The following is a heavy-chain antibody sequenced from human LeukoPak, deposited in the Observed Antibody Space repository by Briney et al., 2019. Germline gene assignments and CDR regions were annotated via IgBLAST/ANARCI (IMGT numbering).Heavy chain of an antibody. J-gene: IGHJ5*02. Sequence: ASVKVSCKASGFTFTSYDINWVRQASGQGLEWMGWMNPNSGNTGYAQKFQGRVTMTRDTSISTAYMELRGLRSEDTAVYYCVRDGEGVAISVNYWFDPWGQGTLVTVSS. CDR3: VRDGEGVAISVNYWFDP. CDR2: MNPNSGNT. V-gene: IGHV1-8*01. CDR1: GFTFTSYD. D-gene: IGHD3-10*01.